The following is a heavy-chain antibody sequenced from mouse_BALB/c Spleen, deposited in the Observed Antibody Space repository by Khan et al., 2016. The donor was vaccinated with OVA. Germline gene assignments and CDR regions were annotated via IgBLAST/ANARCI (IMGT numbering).Heavy chain of an antibody. V-gene: IGHV1-7*01. CDR3: TRDRIDY. CDR2: INPTSGYT. Sequence: VQLQESGAELAKPGASVKMSCKASSYTFTTYWMHWVKQRPGPGLEWIGYINPTSGYTDYNEKFKDRATLSADKSSSTAYMQLSSLTSEDSAVYYCTRDRIDYWGQGTTLTVSS. CDR1: SYTFTTYW. J-gene: IGHJ2*01.